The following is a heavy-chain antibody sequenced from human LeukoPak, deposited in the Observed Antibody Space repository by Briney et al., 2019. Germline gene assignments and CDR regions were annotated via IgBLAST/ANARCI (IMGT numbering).Heavy chain of an antibody. CDR1: GGSISSSSYY. V-gene: IGHV4-39*01. CDR2: IYYSGST. CDR3: ARLSLLWFGELGGYFDY. D-gene: IGHD3-10*01. Sequence: PSETLSLTCTVSGGSISSSSYYWGWIRQPPGKGLEWIGSIYYSGSTYYNPSLKSRVTISVDTSKNQFSLKLSSVTAEDTAVYYCARLSLLWFGELGGYFDYWGQGTLVTVSS. J-gene: IGHJ4*02.